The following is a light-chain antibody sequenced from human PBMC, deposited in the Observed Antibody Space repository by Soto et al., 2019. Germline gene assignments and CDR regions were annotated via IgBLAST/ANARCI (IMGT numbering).Light chain of an antibody. J-gene: IGKJ2*01. CDR2: AAS. Sequence: DIQMTQSPSSLPASVGDRVTLTCRASQSISTYLNWYQQKPGKAPKLLIYAASSLQSGVPSRLSGSGSGTDFTLTISSLQLEDFATYYCQQSYTIPYTFGQGTKLEIK. CDR3: QQSYTIPYT. CDR1: QSISTY. V-gene: IGKV1-39*01.